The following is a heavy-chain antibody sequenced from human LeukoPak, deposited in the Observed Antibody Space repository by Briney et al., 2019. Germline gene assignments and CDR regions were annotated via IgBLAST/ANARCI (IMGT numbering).Heavy chain of an antibody. Sequence: GGSLRLSCAASGFTFSSYAMHWVRQAPGKGLEYVSAISTNGGSTYYANSVKGRFTISRDNSKNTLYLQMGSLRAEDMAVYYCAREGSGSYWGALDYWGQGNLVTVSS. V-gene: IGHV3-64*01. CDR2: ISTNGGST. D-gene: IGHD1-26*01. CDR1: GFTFSSYA. CDR3: AREGSGSYWGALDY. J-gene: IGHJ4*02.